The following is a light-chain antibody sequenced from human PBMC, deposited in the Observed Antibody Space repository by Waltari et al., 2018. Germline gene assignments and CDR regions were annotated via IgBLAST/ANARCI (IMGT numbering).Light chain of an antibody. CDR3: AAWDDILKGVL. V-gene: IGLV1-44*01. CDR1: RSNIRRDS. CDR2: NDN. J-gene: IGLJ2*01. Sequence: QSVLTQPPSASGTPGQRITISCPGSRSNIRRDSVNWYPQLPGTAPKLLVYNDNERPPGVPDRFSGSKSGTSASLAISGLQSEDEADYFCAAWDDILKGVLFGGGTRLTVL.